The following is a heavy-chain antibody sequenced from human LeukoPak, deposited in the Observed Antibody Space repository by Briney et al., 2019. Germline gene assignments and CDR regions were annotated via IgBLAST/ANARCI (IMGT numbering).Heavy chain of an antibody. Sequence: PGGSLRLSCAASGFTFSSDWMSWVRQAPGKGLEWVANIKQDGSEKYYVDSVKGRFTISRDNAKNSLYLQMNSLRAEDTAVYYCARSSSWYWHYFDYWGQGTLVTVSS. CDR3: ARSSSWYWHYFDY. CDR2: IKQDGSEK. CDR1: GFTFSSDW. D-gene: IGHD6-13*01. V-gene: IGHV3-7*01. J-gene: IGHJ4*02.